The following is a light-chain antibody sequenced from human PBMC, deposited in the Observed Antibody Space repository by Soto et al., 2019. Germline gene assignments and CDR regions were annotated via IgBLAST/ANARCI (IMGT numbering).Light chain of an antibody. CDR3: QQYDNSIT. J-gene: IGKJ5*01. V-gene: IGKV3-20*01. CDR2: GAS. Sequence: EIVLTQSPDTVPLSPGETATLSCRASQSVNSNYLAWYQHKPGQAPRLLIYGASNRATGIPDRFSGSGSGTDFSLTISRLEPEDFAVFYCQQYDNSITFGQGTRLEIE. CDR1: QSVNSNY.